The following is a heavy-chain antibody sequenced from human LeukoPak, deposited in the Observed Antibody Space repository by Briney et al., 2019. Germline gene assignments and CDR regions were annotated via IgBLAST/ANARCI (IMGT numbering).Heavy chain of an antibody. J-gene: IGHJ4*02. CDR1: GFTFSSYG. Sequence: GGSLRLSCAASGFTFSSYGMHWVRQAPGKGLEWVAVISYDGSNKYYADSVKGRFTISRDNFKNTLYLQMNSLRAEDTAVYYCAKSGRAYYYDSSGYYAYWGQGTLVTVSS. V-gene: IGHV3-30*18. CDR3: AKSGRAYYYDSSGYYAY. D-gene: IGHD3-22*01. CDR2: ISYDGSNK.